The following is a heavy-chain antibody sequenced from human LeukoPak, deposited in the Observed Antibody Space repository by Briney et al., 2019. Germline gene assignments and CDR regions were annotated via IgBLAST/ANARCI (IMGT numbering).Heavy chain of an antibody. CDR1: GYTFTSYD. V-gene: IGHV1-8*01. J-gene: IGHJ4*02. CDR3: ARESRFLEWFFDY. CDR2: MNPNSGNT. D-gene: IGHD3-3*01. Sequence: GASVKVSCKASGYTFTSYDINWVRQATGQGLEWMGWMNPNSGNTGYAQKFQGRVTMTRNTSISTAYMELSSLRSEDTAVYYCARESRFLEWFFDYWGQGTLVTVSS.